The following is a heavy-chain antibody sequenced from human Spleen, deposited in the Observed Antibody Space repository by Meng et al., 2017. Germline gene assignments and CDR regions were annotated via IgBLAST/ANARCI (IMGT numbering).Heavy chain of an antibody. CDR2: INHSGST. V-gene: IGHV4-34*01. D-gene: IGHD4-11*01. CDR3: ARGPTTMAHDFDY. CDR1: GGSFSDYY. J-gene: IGHJ4*02. Sequence: SETLSLTCVVSGGSFSDYYWSWIRQPPGKGLEWIGEINHSGSTNYNPSLESRATISVDPSKNNLSLKLSSVTAADSAVYYCARGPTTMAHDFDYWGQGTLVTVSS.